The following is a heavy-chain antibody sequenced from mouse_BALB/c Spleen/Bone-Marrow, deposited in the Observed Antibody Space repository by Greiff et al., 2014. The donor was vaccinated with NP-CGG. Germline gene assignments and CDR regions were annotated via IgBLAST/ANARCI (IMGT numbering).Heavy chain of an antibody. V-gene: IGHV14-3*02. CDR1: GFNIKDTY. J-gene: IGHJ3*01. Sequence: VQLQQSGAELVKPGASVKLSCTASGFNIKDTYMHWVEQRPEQGLEWIGRIDPANGNTKYDPKFQGKATITADTSSNTAYLQLSILTSEDAAFYYCAMYCYGSSLFAYWGQGTLVTVSA. CDR3: AMYCYGSSLFAY. D-gene: IGHD1-1*01. CDR2: IDPANGNT.